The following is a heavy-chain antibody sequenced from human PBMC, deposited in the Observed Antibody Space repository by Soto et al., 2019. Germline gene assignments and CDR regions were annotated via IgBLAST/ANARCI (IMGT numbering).Heavy chain of an antibody. CDR1: GFTFSSYS. CDR2: ISSSSSYI. CDR3: ARVRNSGSYGGFHY. V-gene: IGHV3-21*01. D-gene: IGHD1-26*01. Sequence: EVQLVESGGGLVKPGGSLRLSCAASGFTFSSYSMNWVRQAPGKGLEWVSSISSSSSYIYYADSVKGRFTISRDNAKNSLYLQMNSLRAEDTAVYYCARVRNSGSYGGFHYWGQGTLVTVSS. J-gene: IGHJ4*02.